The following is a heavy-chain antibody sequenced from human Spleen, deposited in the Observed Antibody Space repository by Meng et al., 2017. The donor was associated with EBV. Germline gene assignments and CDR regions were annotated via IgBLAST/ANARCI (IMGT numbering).Heavy chain of an antibody. J-gene: IGHJ4*02. CDR2: INENGGTT. V-gene: IGHV3-74*01. CDR3: SRDLAGPYDD. Sequence: EVQLVEFGGALVQPGGSLRLSCAASGFSFTSYWMHWVRQGPGKGLVWISRINENGGTTTYADSVRGRFTISRDNTKNTLYLQMNSLRAEDTGIYFCSRDLAGPYDDWGQGTLVTVSS. CDR1: GFSFTSYW.